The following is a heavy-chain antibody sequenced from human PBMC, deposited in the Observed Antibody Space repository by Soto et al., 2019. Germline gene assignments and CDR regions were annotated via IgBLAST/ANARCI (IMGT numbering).Heavy chain of an antibody. CDR3: ARSMFYSDGTTSSSFEY. V-gene: IGHV4-39*07. D-gene: IGHD3-22*01. CDR2: IYYSGST. J-gene: IGHJ4*02. Sequence: SETLSLTCTVSGGSISRSSYYGCWIRQPPGKGLEWIGSIYYSGSTYYNPSLKSRVTISVDTSKNQFSLKLNSVTAADTAIYYCARSMFYSDGTTSSSFEYRGPGPLLTVST. CDR1: GGSISRSSYY.